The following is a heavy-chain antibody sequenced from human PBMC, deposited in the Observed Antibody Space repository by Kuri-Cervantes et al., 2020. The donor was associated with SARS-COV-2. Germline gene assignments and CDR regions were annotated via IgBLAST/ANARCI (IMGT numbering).Heavy chain of an antibody. J-gene: IGHJ6*03. CDR3: ARDSLSRRKSSDYMDV. Sequence: ASVKVSCKASGGTFSSYAISWVRQAPGQGLGWMGMINPSGGSTTYGQKFQGRVTMTRDTSTSTVFMQLSSLRSEDTALYYCARDSLSRRKSSDYMDVWGKGTTVTVSS. CDR2: INPSGGST. CDR1: GGTFSSYA. V-gene: IGHV1-46*01.